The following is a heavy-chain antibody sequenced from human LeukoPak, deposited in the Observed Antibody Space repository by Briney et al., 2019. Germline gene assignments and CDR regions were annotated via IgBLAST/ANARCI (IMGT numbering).Heavy chain of an antibody. CDR3: ARDPAAAASY. J-gene: IGHJ4*02. D-gene: IGHD6-13*01. CDR2: VYYGGST. V-gene: IGHV4-39*07. Sequence: SETLSLTCTVSGDSISSTNYYWGWIRQPPGKGLEWIGSVYYGGSTYYNSSLKSRVSISVDTFENQFSLKLNSVTAADTAVYYCARDPAAAASYWGQGTLVTVSS. CDR1: GDSISSTNYY.